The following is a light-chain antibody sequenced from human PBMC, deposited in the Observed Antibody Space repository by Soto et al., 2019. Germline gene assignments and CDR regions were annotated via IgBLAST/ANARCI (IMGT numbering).Light chain of an antibody. CDR1: QRITTY. V-gene: IGKV1-39*01. Sequence: IQMTQSPSSLSASVGDRVTITCRASQRITTYLNWYQQKPGEAPKLLISTSGTLQRGVPSRFSGSGSGTYFPLTITALRPDDFATYFGQQTYSTPYTFGQGTKLEIK. CDR2: TSG. CDR3: QQTYSTPYT. J-gene: IGKJ2*01.